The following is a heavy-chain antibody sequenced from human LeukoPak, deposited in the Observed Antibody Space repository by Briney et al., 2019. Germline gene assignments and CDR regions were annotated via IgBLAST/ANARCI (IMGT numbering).Heavy chain of an antibody. Sequence: GGSLRLSCAASGFTSSSHLMHWVRQAQGTGLVWVSSVKSDGTAPNYADPVKGRFTISRDNAKNTLYLQMNSLRVEETAVYYCVRKFATGDWGQGTLVTVSS. D-gene: IGHD1-14*01. J-gene: IGHJ4*02. V-gene: IGHV3-74*01. CDR1: GFTSSSHL. CDR2: VKSDGTAP. CDR3: VRKFATGD.